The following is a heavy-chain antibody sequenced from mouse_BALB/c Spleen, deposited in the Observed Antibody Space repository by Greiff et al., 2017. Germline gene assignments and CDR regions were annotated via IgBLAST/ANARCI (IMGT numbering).Heavy chain of an antibody. D-gene: IGHD1-3*01. J-gene: IGHJ2*01. CDR1: GYTFTSYT. Sequence: VQLQQSGAELARPGASVKMSCKASGYTFTSYTMHWVKQRPGQGLEWIGYNNPSSGYTNYNQKFKDKATLTADKSSSTAYMQLSSLTSEDSAVYYCARGRSGTLDYWGQGTTLTVSS. CDR3: ARGRSGTLDY. V-gene: IGHV1-4*01. CDR2: NNPSSGYT.